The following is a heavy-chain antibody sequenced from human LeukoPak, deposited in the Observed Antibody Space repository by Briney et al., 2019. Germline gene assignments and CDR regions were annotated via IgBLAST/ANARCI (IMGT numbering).Heavy chain of an antibody. CDR1: GFTFSNYG. CDR2: IRYDGTNK. Sequence: PGGSLRLSCAASGFTFSNYGMHWVRQAPGKGLEWVAFIRYDGTNKYYADSVKGRFTISRDNSKNTLYLQMNSLRAEDTAVSYCATFPYYFDSSGSYYFDFWGQGTLVTVSS. V-gene: IGHV3-30*02. D-gene: IGHD3-22*01. J-gene: IGHJ4*02. CDR3: ATFPYYFDSSGSYYFDF.